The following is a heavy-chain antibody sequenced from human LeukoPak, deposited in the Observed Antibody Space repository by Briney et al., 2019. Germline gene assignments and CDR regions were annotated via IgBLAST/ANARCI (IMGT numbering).Heavy chain of an antibody. CDR1: GFTFSGSA. CDR2: IRSRGNNYAT. CDR3: TRLLVDTALNGFDI. V-gene: IGHV3-73*01. Sequence: PGGSLRLSCAASGFTFSGSAMHWVRQASGQGLEWFGRIRSRGNNYATTYAASVKGRFTISRDDSKSTESLQMNSLKTEDTAVYYCTRLLVDTALNGFDIWGQGTMVTVSS. D-gene: IGHD5-18*01. J-gene: IGHJ3*02.